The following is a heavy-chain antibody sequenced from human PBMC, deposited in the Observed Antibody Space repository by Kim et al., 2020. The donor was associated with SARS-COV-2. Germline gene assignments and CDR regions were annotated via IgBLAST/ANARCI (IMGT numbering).Heavy chain of an antibody. D-gene: IGHD2-8*01. CDR2: MKSKTDGRIT. J-gene: IGHJ6*02. V-gene: IGHV3-15*01. CDR3: TTDLTGMHYYYYAMDV. Sequence: GGSLRLSCAASGFTFSNAWMSWVRQAPGKGLEWVGRMKSKTDGRITVYAAPVKCRFTISRANSKNSLYLQMNSLKTEDTAVYYCTTDLTGMHYYYYAMDVWGRVPTSTVSS. CDR1: GFTFSNAW.